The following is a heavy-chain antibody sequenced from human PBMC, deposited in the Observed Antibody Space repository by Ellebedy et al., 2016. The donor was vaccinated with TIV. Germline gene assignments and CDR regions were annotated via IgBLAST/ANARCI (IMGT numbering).Heavy chain of an antibody. CDR1: GGTFSSYA. D-gene: IGHD5-24*01. J-gene: IGHJ4*02. CDR3: ARGRWLQLWGDY. Sequence: SVKVSXXASGGTFSSYAISWVRQAPGQGLEWMGGIIPIFGTANYAQKFQGRVTITADESTSTAYMELSSLRSEDTAVYYCARGRWLQLWGDYWGQGTLVTVSS. V-gene: IGHV1-69*13. CDR2: IIPIFGTA.